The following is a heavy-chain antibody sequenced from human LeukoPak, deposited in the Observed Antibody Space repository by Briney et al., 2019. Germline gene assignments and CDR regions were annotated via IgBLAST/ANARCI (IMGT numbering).Heavy chain of an antibody. CDR1: GFTFSSYS. V-gene: IGHV3-21*01. Sequence: GGSLRLSCAASGFTFSSYSMNWVRQAPGKGLEWVSSISSSSSYIYYADSVKGRFTISRDNAKNSLYLQMNSLRAEDTAVSYCARASWGYYDSSGYPFDYWGQGTLVTVSS. D-gene: IGHD3-22*01. CDR2: ISSSSSYI. J-gene: IGHJ4*02. CDR3: ARASWGYYDSSGYPFDY.